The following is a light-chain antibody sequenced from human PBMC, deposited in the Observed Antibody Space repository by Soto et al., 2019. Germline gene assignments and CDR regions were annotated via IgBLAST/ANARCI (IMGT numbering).Light chain of an antibody. V-gene: IGKV1-39*01. CDR3: QQSYSSPPT. J-gene: IGKJ1*01. CDR1: QDITMY. Sequence: DIQMTQSPSSLSASVGDRVTITCQASQDITMYLNWYQQKPGKAPKLLIYDASSLQSGVPSRFSGSRSGPDFTLTISSLQPEDFATYYCQQSYSSPPTFGQGTKVDIK. CDR2: DAS.